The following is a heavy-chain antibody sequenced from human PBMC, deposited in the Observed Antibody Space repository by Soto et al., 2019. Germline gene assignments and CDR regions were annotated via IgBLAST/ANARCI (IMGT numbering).Heavy chain of an antibody. CDR2: IKSKTDGGTT. Sequence: PGGSLRLSCAASGFTFSNAWMSWVRQAPGKGLEWVGRIKSKTDGGTTDYAAPVKGRFTISRDNAKNSLFLQMNSLRVEDTAVYYCARTHYYYHYMDVWGKGTTVTVSS. J-gene: IGHJ6*03. CDR1: GFTFSNAW. V-gene: IGHV3-15*01. CDR3: ARTHYYYHYMDV.